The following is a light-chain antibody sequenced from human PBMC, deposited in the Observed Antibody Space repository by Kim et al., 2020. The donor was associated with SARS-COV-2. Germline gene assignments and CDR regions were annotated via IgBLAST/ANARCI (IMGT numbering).Light chain of an antibody. CDR2: DVA. V-gene: IGLV2-14*03. J-gene: IGLJ3*02. CDR1: SSDVGAYNF. CDR3: ISYTASSTLV. Sequence: QSALTQPASVSGSPGQSITLSCTGTSSDVGAYNFVSWFQQHPGRAPKLLIYDVASRPSGISNRFSGSKSGNTASLTISGLQAEDEANYYCISYTASSTLVFGGGTQLTVL.